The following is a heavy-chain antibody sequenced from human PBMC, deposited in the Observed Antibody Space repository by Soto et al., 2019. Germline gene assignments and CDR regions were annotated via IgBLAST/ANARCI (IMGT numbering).Heavy chain of an antibody. Sequence: ASVKVFCKASGYTFTDYYLHWVRQAPGQGLELMGWINPKNGATIYAQKFQGRVTMTRDTSISTAYMELSRLRSDDTAVYSCARLYYDRSGYLDYWGQATLDSVSS. CDR1: GYTFTDYY. CDR2: INPKNGAT. D-gene: IGHD3-22*01. J-gene: IGHJ4*02. V-gene: IGHV1-2*02. CDR3: ARLYYDRSGYLDY.